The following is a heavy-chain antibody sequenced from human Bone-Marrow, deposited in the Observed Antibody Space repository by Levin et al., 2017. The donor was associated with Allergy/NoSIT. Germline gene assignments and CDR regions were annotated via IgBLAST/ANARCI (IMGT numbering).Heavy chain of an antibody. CDR3: ARVSWGPQLGYFDH. D-gene: IGHD1-1*01. CDR2: IYYSGTT. CDR1: GGSVSSGSYY. J-gene: IGHJ4*02. Sequence: SQTLSLTCTVSGGSVSSGSYYWSWIRQPPGKGLEWIGYIYYSGTTNYNPFLKGRVSVSVDTSKNQFSLTLRSVTAADTAVYYCARVSWGPQLGYFDHWGQGAHVTVSS. V-gene: IGHV4-61*01.